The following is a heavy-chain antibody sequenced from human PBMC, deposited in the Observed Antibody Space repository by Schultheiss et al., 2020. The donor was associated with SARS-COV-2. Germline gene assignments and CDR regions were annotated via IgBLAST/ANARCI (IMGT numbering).Heavy chain of an antibody. CDR2: IYYSGST. Sequence: SETLSLTCNVSGGSISSDYWSWIRQPPGKGLEWIGYIYYSGSTYYNPSLKSRVTISVDTSKNQFSLKLSSVTAADTAVYYCARADFIPTAEDNDSSGQGDAFDIWGQGTMVTVSS. J-gene: IGHJ3*02. D-gene: IGHD3-22*01. V-gene: IGHV4-59*12. CDR3: ARADFIPTAEDNDSSGQGDAFDI. CDR1: GGSISSDY.